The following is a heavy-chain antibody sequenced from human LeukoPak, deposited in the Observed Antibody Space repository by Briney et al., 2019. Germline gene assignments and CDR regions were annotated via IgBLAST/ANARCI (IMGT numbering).Heavy chain of an antibody. CDR3: ARLGIAAAGEVDY. CDR2: ISSSGSTI. Sequence: GGSLRLSCAASGFTFSSYEMNWVRQAPGKGLEWVSYISSSGSTIYYADSVKGRFTISRDNAKNSLYLQMNSLTAEDTAVYYCARLGIAAAGEVDYWGQGTLVTVSS. J-gene: IGHJ4*02. V-gene: IGHV3-48*03. CDR1: GFTFSSYE. D-gene: IGHD6-13*01.